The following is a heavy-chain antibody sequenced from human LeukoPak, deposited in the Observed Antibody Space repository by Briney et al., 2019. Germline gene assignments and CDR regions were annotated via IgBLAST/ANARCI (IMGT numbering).Heavy chain of an antibody. V-gene: IGHV1-69*04. CDR3: AIYGDSHMGQVFCDY. Sequence: GASVKVSCKTSGVTLSTYAISWVRQAPGQGLEWMGRITPVIGMANYAQKYQGRVTITADRSTSTTYMELSSLRSEDTAIYYCAIYGDSHMGQVFCDYWGQGTLVTVSS. CDR2: ITPVIGMA. D-gene: IGHD2-21*01. J-gene: IGHJ4*02. CDR1: GVTLSTYA.